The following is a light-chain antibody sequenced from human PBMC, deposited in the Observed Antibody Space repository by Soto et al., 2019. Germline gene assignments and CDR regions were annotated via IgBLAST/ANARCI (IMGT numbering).Light chain of an antibody. V-gene: IGKV3-11*01. Sequence: EIVLTQSPVTLSLSPGERATLSCRASQSISSYLAWYQQKPGQSPRLLIYDASNRAAGIPARFSGSGSGTDFTLTISSLEPEDFAAYYCQQRSSWPPFTFGPGTKVDI. CDR3: QQRSSWPPFT. CDR2: DAS. CDR1: QSISSY. J-gene: IGKJ3*01.